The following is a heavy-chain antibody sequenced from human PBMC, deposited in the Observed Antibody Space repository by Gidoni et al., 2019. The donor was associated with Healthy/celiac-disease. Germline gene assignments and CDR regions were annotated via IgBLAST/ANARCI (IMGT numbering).Heavy chain of an antibody. Sequence: QVQLVESGGGVVQPGRSLRLSCAASGFTFSSYAMHWVRQAPGKGLEWVAVISYDGSNKYYADSVKGRFTISRDNSKNTLYLQMNSLRAEDTAVYYCARDQGRIAVAGTGLADYWGQGTLVTVSS. CDR3: ARDQGRIAVAGTGLADY. CDR2: ISYDGSNK. D-gene: IGHD6-19*01. CDR1: GFTFSSYA. J-gene: IGHJ4*02. V-gene: IGHV3-30-3*01.